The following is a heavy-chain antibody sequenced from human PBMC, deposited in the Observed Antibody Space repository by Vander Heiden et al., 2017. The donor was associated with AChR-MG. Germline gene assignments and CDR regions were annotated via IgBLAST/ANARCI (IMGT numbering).Heavy chain of an antibody. CDR3: AREGMTTVGVVE. J-gene: IGHJ4*02. CDR2: IYHRGRT. D-gene: IGHD4-17*01. V-gene: IGHV4-30-2*01. CDR1: GGPIRRGGYS. Sequence: QLQLQESGAGLVKPSQPLSLHCAGAGGPIRRGGYSWSWIRHQPGKGMEWMGYIYHRGRTYYNPTLKSRVTKSVDRSKNQFSLKLSSVTAADTAVYYCAREGMTTVGVVEWGQGTLVTVSS.